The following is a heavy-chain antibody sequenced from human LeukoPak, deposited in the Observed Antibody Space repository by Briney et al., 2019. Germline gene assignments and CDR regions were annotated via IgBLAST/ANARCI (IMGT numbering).Heavy chain of an antibody. CDR3: ARGYYGSGSPDN. V-gene: IGHV1-2*02. D-gene: IGHD3-10*01. Sequence: ASVKVSSKASGYTFTGYYMHWVRQAPGQGLEWMGWINPKSGGTNYAQRFQGRVTVTRDTSISTTYMEMSRLRSDDTAVYYCARGYYGSGSPDNWGQGTLVTVSS. CDR1: GYTFTGYY. J-gene: IGHJ4*02. CDR2: INPKSGGT.